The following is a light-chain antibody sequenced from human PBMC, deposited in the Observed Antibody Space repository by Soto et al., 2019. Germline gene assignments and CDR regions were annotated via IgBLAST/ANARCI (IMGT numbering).Light chain of an antibody. V-gene: IGLV2-8*01. J-gene: IGLJ1*01. CDR2: EVS. CDR1: SSDVGGYNY. CDR3: SSYAGSNNLRV. Sequence: QSALTQSPSASGSPGQSVTISCTGTSSDVGGYNYVSWYQQHPGKAPKLMIYEVSKRPSGVPGRFSGSKSGNTASLTVSGLQAEDEADYYCSSYAGSNNLRVFGTGTKVTVL.